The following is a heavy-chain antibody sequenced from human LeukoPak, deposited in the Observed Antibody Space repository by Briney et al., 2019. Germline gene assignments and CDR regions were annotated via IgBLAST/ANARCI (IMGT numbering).Heavy chain of an antibody. Sequence: GGSLRLSCAASGFTFSDSVMNWVRQAPGKGLQWVSSISGSGITTYYTDSVKGRFSISRDNSKDTLYLQVNSLRAEDTAIYYCAKAYSDSFNSGDFWGQETLVTVSS. V-gene: IGHV3-23*01. CDR2: ISGSGITT. J-gene: IGHJ4*02. CDR1: GFTFSDSV. D-gene: IGHD1-26*01. CDR3: AKAYSDSFNSGDF.